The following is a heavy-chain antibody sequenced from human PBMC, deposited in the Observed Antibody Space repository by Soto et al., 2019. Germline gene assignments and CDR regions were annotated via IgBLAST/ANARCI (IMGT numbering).Heavy chain of an antibody. CDR3: XXXXXXXXFDP. J-gene: IGHJ5*02. CDR1: GYTFTSYG. V-gene: IGHV1-18*01. Sequence: QVQLVQSGAEVKKPGASVKVSCKASGYTFTSYGISWVRQAPGQGLEWMGWISPYNGNTNYAQKLQGRVTMTTDTSTSTAYMELRSLRSDDTXVYXXXXXXXXXXFDPWGQGILVPVSS. CDR2: ISPYNGNT.